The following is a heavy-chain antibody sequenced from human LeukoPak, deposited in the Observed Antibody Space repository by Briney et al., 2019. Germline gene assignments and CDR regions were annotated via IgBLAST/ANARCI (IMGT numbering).Heavy chain of an antibody. Sequence: GGSLRLSCAASGFTFSDYYMSWIRQAPGKGLEWVSAISGSGGSTYYADSVKGRFTISRDNSKNTLYLQMNSLRAEDTAVYYCAKVGDGYNVRRFDYWGQGTLVTVSS. CDR2: ISGSGGST. J-gene: IGHJ4*02. CDR1: GFTFSDYY. D-gene: IGHD5-24*01. V-gene: IGHV3-23*01. CDR3: AKVGDGYNVRRFDY.